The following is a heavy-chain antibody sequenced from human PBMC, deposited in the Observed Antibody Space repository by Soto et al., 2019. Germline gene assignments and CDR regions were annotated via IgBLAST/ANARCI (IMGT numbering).Heavy chain of an antibody. D-gene: IGHD4-17*01. J-gene: IGHJ4*02. Sequence: GGSLRLSCAASGITFTNAWMSWVRQAPGKGLEWVGRIKNKADGGTTDYAAPVRGRFTISRDDSKNTLFLQMNSLETEDTAVYYCTTDPGDYEDFWGRGTLVTAPQ. V-gene: IGHV3-15*01. CDR1: GITFTNAW. CDR2: IKNKADGGTT. CDR3: TTDPGDYEDF.